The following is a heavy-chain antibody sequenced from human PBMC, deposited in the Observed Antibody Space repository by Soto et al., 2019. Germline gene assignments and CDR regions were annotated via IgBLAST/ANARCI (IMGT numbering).Heavy chain of an antibody. CDR1: GFTFGNFA. V-gene: IGHV3-23*01. CDR3: AKLRAKSHIAVPFDY. Sequence: EVHLLDSGGGLAQPGGSLKLSCATSGFTFGNFAMSWVRQAPGKGLEWVSAISGNGGSTYYPDSVKGRFTTSRDNSKNTLYLQMNSLTAEDTAVYFCAKLRAKSHIAVPFDYWGQGSLVTVSS. J-gene: IGHJ4*02. CDR2: ISGNGGST. D-gene: IGHD2-15*01.